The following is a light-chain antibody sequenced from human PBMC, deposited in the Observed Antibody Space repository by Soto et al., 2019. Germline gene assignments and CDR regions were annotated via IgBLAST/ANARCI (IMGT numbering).Light chain of an antibody. CDR1: QSINTY. V-gene: IGKV3D-11*02. CDR2: DAS. CDR3: QQRRSWQVT. Sequence: VLTQSPATLSLSHGEGATLSCRASQSINTYLAWYQQKPGQAPRLLIYDASKRATGIPARFSGSGSGTNFTLTISSLEPEDVEVYYCQQRRSWQVTFGQGTRLDIK. J-gene: IGKJ5*01.